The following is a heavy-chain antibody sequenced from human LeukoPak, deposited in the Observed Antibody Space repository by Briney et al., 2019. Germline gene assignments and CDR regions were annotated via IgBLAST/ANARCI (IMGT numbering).Heavy chain of an antibody. D-gene: IGHD4-23*01. V-gene: IGHV4-59*08. Sequence: PAETLSLTCTVSGGSISSYYWSWIRQPPGKGLEWIGYIYYSGSTNYNPSLKSRVTISVDTSKNQFSLKLSSVTAADTAVYYCARGAVVAFDIWGQGTMVTVSS. CDR1: GGSISSYY. J-gene: IGHJ3*02. CDR2: IYYSGST. CDR3: ARGAVVAFDI.